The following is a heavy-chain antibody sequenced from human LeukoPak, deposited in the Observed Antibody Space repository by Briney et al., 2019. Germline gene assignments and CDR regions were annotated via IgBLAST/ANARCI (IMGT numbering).Heavy chain of an antibody. Sequence: SVKVSCKASGGTFSSYAISWVRQAPGQGLEWMGRIIPIFGTANYAQKFQGRVTITTDESPSTAYMELSSLRSEDTAAYYCARDQGGKGGRNYYYYMDVWGKGTTVTVSS. CDR2: IIPIFGTA. V-gene: IGHV1-69*05. D-gene: IGHD4-23*01. CDR1: GGTFSSYA. CDR3: ARDQGGKGGRNYYYYMDV. J-gene: IGHJ6*03.